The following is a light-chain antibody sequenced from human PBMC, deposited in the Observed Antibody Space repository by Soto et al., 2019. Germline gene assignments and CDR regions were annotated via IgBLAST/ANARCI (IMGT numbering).Light chain of an antibody. CDR1: PSVTNY. Sequence: EIVLTQSPATLSLSPGERATLSCRASPSVTNYLAWYQQKPGQAPRLVIYGASTRATGIPARFSGDGSGTEFTLTIDSLQSEDFVVYYCLQYDGWPLTFGQGTRLEIK. J-gene: IGKJ5*01. V-gene: IGKV3-15*01. CDR3: LQYDGWPLT. CDR2: GAS.